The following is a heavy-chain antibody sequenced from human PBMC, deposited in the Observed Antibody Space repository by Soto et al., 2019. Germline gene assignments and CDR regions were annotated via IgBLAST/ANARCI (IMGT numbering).Heavy chain of an antibody. Sequence: GGSLRLSCIASGFSFSRYAMSWVRQAPGKGLEWVSAIRGDDDSTSYADSVKGRFTISRDNPKNTLYLQMNSLRAEDTAVYYCEKLVCNSECYDYWGQGTLVTVSS. CDR2: IRGDDDST. D-gene: IGHD2-8*01. J-gene: IGHJ4*02. CDR1: GFSFSRYA. V-gene: IGHV3-23*01. CDR3: EKLVCNSECYDY.